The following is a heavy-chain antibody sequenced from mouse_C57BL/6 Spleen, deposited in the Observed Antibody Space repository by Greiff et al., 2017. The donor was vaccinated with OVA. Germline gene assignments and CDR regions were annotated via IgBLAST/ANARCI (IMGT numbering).Heavy chain of an antibody. CDR1: GYTFTGYW. CDR2: ILPGSGST. D-gene: IGHD1-1*01. V-gene: IGHV1-9*01. CDR3: ARGYDSSSTYYAMDY. J-gene: IGHJ4*01. Sequence: QVQLKESGAELMKPGASVKLSCKATGYTFTGYWIEWVKQRPGHGLEWIGEILPGSGSTNYNEKFKGKATFTVDTSSNTAYMQLSSLTTEDSAIDYCARGYDSSSTYYAMDYWGQGTSVTVSS.